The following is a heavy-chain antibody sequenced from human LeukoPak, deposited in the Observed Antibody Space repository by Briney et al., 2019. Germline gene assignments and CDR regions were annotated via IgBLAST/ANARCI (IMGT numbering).Heavy chain of an antibody. Sequence: GGSLRLSCAASGFFFSNYGMNWVRQAPGKGLEWVSSVTGNGGYTTYADSVKGRFTISRDNSKSTLSLQMNSLRGEDTAIYYCAKKGSGYWYFDLWGRGTLVTVSS. CDR3: AKKGSGYWYFDL. CDR2: VTGNGGYT. V-gene: IGHV3-23*01. J-gene: IGHJ2*01. CDR1: GFFFSNYG. D-gene: IGHD3-10*01.